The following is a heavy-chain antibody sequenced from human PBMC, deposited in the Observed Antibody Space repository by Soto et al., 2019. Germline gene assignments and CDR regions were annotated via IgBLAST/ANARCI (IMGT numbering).Heavy chain of an antibody. V-gene: IGHV1-69*01. D-gene: IGHD2-15*01. CDR1: GGTFSSYA. J-gene: IGHJ4*02. CDR2: IIPVFGST. Sequence: QEQLVQSGAEVRKPGSSVRVSCKAAGGTFSSYAFTWVRQAPGQGVEWMGGIIPVFGSTSYAQKFQGRVTISADEPTNTAYMELCSLRSEDTAVYYCARGPRGGLELYHYFDYWGQGTLVTVSS. CDR3: ARGPRGGLELYHYFDY.